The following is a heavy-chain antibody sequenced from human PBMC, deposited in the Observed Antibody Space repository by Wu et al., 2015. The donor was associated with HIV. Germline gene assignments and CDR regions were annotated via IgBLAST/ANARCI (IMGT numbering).Heavy chain of an antibody. CDR1: GGSISSYY. CDR3: ALTSTGGAFDI. Sequence: VQLQESGPGLVKPSETLSLTCTVSGGSISSYYWSWIRQPPGKGLEWIGYIYYSGSTNYNPSLKSRVTISVDTSKNQFSLKLSSVTAADTAVYYCALTSTGGAFDIWGQGTMVTVSS. D-gene: IGHD1-14*01. V-gene: IGHV4-59*08. J-gene: IGHJ3*02. CDR2: IYYSGST.